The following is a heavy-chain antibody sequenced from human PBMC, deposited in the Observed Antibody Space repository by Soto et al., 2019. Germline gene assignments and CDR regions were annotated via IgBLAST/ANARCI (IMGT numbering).Heavy chain of an antibody. CDR2: IKQDGSEK. D-gene: IGHD3-22*01. V-gene: IGHV3-7*03. Sequence: GGSLRLSCAASGFTFSSYWMSWVRQAPGKGLEWVANIKQDGSEKYYVDSVKGRFTISRDNAKNSLYLQMNSLRAEDTAVYCCARGGDYYYDSSGSFDYWGQGTLVTVSS. CDR1: GFTFSSYW. CDR3: ARGGDYYYDSSGSFDY. J-gene: IGHJ4*02.